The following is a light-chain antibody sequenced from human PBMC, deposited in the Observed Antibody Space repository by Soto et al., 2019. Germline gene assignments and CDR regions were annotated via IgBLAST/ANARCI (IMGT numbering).Light chain of an antibody. Sequence: EIVLTQSPATLALSPGERATLSCRASQFVTNNVAWYQKKPGQAHRLLISDGSNRASGIPARFVGSGSGTDFTFTITGLQPEDFAYYFCQQRDDLYTFGEGINLQIK. CDR2: DGS. CDR1: QFVTNN. J-gene: IGKJ2*01. V-gene: IGKV3-11*01. CDR3: QQRDDLYT.